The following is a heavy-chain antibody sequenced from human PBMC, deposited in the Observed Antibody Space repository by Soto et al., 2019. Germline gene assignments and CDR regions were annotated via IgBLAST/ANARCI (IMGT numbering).Heavy chain of an antibody. CDR1: GYTFSSYG. CDR3: TRGRKVNDY. V-gene: IGHV1-18*01. J-gene: IGHJ4*02. Sequence: QVQLVQSGGVVKKPGASVKVSCKASGYTFSSYGISWVRQAPGQGLEWMGWISPFNANTNYAQNYQCRVTMTTDTSMSTAYMEQRSMRSDDSAMYYCTRGRKVNDYWGQGTLVTVSS. D-gene: IGHD3-22*01. CDR2: ISPFNANT.